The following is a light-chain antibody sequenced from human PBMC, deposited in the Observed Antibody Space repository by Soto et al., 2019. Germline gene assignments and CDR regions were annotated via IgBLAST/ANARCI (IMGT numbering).Light chain of an antibody. CDR3: QQYGNSPS. J-gene: IGKJ2*01. CDR1: QRVSGSS. Sequence: VLTQSPGTLSLSPGDRATLSCRASQRVSGSSLAWYQQKPGLSPRLLIYGASNRATGVPERFNGSGSGADFTLTISRLEPEDFAVYHCQQYGNSPSFGQGTKLEIK. CDR2: GAS. V-gene: IGKV3-20*01.